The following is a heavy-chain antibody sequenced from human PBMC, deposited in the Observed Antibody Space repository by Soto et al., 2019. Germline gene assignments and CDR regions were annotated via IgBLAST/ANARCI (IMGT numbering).Heavy chain of an antibody. J-gene: IGHJ4*02. CDR3: ASGKLLPDYFDY. CDR2: IYYSGST. V-gene: IGHV4-59*01. Sequence: QVQLQESGPGLVKPSETLSLTCTVSGGSISSYYWSWIRQPPGKGLEWIGYIYYSGSTNYNPSLKSRVTISVDTSKNQFSLKLSSVTAADTAVYYCASGKLLPDYFDYWGQGTLVTVSS. D-gene: IGHD2-15*01. CDR1: GGSISSYY.